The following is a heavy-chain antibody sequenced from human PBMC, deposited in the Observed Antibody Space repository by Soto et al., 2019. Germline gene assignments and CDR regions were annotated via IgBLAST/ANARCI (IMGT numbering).Heavy chain of an antibody. D-gene: IGHD1-26*01. J-gene: IGHJ4*02. Sequence: GASVKVSCKASGGTFSSYAISWVRQAPGQGLEWMGGIIPIFGTANYAQKFQGRVTTTADESTSTAYMELSSLRSEDTAVYYCARDGSYSGPFDYWGQGTLVTVSS. CDR3: ARDGSYSGPFDY. V-gene: IGHV1-69*13. CDR1: GGTFSSYA. CDR2: IIPIFGTA.